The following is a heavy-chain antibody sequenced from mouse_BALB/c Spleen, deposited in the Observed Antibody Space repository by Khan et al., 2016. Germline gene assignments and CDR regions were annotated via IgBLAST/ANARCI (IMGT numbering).Heavy chain of an antibody. CDR1: GYTFTNYG. CDR2: INTYTGEP. J-gene: IGHJ1*01. Sequence: QIQLVQSGPELKKPGETVKISCKASGYTFTNYGMNWVKQAPGKDLQWMGWINTYTGEPTYADDFKGRFAFSLETSASTAYLQINNLKNEDTATYFGAREEILRYFDVWGAGTTVTVSS. CDR3: AREEILRYFDV. V-gene: IGHV9-3-1*01.